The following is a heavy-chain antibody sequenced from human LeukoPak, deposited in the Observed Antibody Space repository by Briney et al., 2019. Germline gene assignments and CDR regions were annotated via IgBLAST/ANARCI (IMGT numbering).Heavy chain of an antibody. J-gene: IGHJ4*02. CDR1: GYTFTSYD. CDR2: MNPNSGNT. V-gene: IGHV1-8*01. Sequence: ASVKVSCKASGYTFTSYDINWVRQATGQGLEWMGWMNPNSGNTGYAQKFQGRVTMTRNTSISTAYMELSSLRSEDTAVYYCARVGDSSGNFDYWGQGTLVTVSS. D-gene: IGHD3-22*01. CDR3: ARVGDSSGNFDY.